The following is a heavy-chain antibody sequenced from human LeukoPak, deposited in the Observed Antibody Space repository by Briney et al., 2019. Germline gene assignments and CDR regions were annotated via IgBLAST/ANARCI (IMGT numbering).Heavy chain of an antibody. Sequence: PGGSLRLSCAASGFTFSSFAMHWVRQPPGKGLEWVAVISHDGSKKYHADSVKGRFTISRDNPKNTLYVQMNSLRAEDTAVYYCARDDSNYRYYYYMDVWGKGTTVTVSS. D-gene: IGHD4-11*01. J-gene: IGHJ6*03. CDR2: ISHDGSKK. V-gene: IGHV3-30-3*01. CDR1: GFTFSSFA. CDR3: ARDDSNYRYYYYMDV.